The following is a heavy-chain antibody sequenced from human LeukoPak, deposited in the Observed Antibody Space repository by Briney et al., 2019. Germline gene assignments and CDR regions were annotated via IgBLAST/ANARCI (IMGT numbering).Heavy chain of an antibody. V-gene: IGHV3-66*02. CDR2: IYSGGST. CDR1: GFSVGNNY. Sequence: GGSLRLSCVASGFSVGNNYMNWVRQAPGKGLEWVSVIYSGGSTYYAGSVKGRFTISRDSSKNTLYLQIHSLRVEDTAVYYCARAIRDASVPLRFDYWGQGTLVTVSS. CDR3: ARAIRDASVPLRFDY. J-gene: IGHJ4*02. D-gene: IGHD5-24*01.